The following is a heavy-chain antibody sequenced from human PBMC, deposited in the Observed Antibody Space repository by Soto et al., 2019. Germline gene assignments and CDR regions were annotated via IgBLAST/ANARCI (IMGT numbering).Heavy chain of an antibody. V-gene: IGHV4-59*08. CDR2: IYYSGTA. D-gene: IGHD3-22*01. J-gene: IGHJ5*02. Sequence: QVQLQESGPGLVKPSETLSLTCTVSGGSLSPNYWTWIRQPPGKGLEWIAYIYYSGTATYNPSLNSRVAISLDMSKNQISLTLSSVTAADTAVYYCASLGAYYQSLDPWGQGTLVTVSS. CDR1: GGSLSPNY. CDR3: ASLGAYYQSLDP.